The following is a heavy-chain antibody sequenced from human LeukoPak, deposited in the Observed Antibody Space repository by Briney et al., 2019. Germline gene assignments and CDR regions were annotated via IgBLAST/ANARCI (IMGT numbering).Heavy chain of an antibody. Sequence: PGGSLRLSCTASGFTFSSYSMNWVRQAPGKGLEWVSSISSSSSYIYYADSVKGRFTISRDNAKNSLYLQMNSLRAEDTAVYYCARAIRGVINYFDYWGQGTLVTVSS. D-gene: IGHD3-10*01. J-gene: IGHJ4*02. CDR3: ARAIRGVINYFDY. V-gene: IGHV3-21*01. CDR2: ISSSSSYI. CDR1: GFTFSSYS.